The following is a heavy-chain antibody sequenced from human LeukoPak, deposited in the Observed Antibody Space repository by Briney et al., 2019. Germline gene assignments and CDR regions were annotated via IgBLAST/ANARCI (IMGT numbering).Heavy chain of an antibody. D-gene: IGHD5-18*01. V-gene: IGHV4-39*07. Sequence: SETLSLTCTVSGGSISSSNYYWGWIRQPPGKGLEWIASIYYTGSTYYNPSLQSRVTISVDTSKNQFSLKLSSVTAADTAVYYCASRGYSYGVTDYWGQGTLVTVSS. CDR2: IYYTGST. CDR3: ASRGYSYGVTDY. CDR1: GGSISSSNYY. J-gene: IGHJ4*02.